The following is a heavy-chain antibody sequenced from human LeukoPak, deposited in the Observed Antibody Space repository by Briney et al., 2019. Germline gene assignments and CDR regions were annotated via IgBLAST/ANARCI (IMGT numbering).Heavy chain of an antibody. D-gene: IGHD3-10*01. V-gene: IGHV1-69*13. Sequence: GASVKVSCKGSGGTFSRYAISWVRRAPGQGLEWMGRIIPIFGTTIYAQKFQGRLTFTADESTSTAYMELSSLGSEDTAIYYCASGPGSYYKFEKWGQGTLVAVSS. CDR2: IIPIFGTT. J-gene: IGHJ4*02. CDR3: ASGPGSYYKFEK. CDR1: GGTFSRYA.